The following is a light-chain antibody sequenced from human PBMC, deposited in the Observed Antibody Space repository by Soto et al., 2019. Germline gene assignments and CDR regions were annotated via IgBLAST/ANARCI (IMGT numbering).Light chain of an antibody. CDR1: QGIGSA. V-gene: IGKV1-13*02. CDR2: IAS. CDR3: QQFNSYPIT. Sequence: AVPLTQSPSSLSASVGDRVTITCRASQGIGSALAWYQQKPGKAPKLLISIASSLESGVPSRFSGSGSGTDFTLTISSLQPEDFATYFCQQFNSYPITFGQGTRLEIK. J-gene: IGKJ5*01.